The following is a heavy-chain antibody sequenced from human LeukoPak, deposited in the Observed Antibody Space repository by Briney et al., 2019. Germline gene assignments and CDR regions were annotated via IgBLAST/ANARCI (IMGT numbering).Heavy chain of an antibody. V-gene: IGHV3-23*01. D-gene: IGHD3-22*01. CDR3: AKDFLPYGPFYDDSSVFY. J-gene: IGHJ4*02. Sequence: SGGSLRLSCAASGFTFSTYAMSWVRQAPGKGLEWVSAISARGGSPYYADSVKGRFTISRDNSRNTLYLQMNSLRADDTAVYYCAKDFLPYGPFYDDSSVFYWGQGTLVTVSS. CDR1: GFTFSTYA. CDR2: ISARGGSP.